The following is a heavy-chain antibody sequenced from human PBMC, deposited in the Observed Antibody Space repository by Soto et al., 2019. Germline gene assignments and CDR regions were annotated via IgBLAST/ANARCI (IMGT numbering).Heavy chain of an antibody. Sequence: GGSLRLSCAASGFTFSSYGMHWVRQAPGKGLEWVAVIWYDGSNKYYADSVKGRFTISRDNSKNTLYLQMNSLRAEDTAVYYCARDVYYYGSGSYPTPYYYYYGMGVWGQGTTVTVSS. D-gene: IGHD3-10*01. J-gene: IGHJ6*02. CDR3: ARDVYYYGSGSYPTPYYYYYGMGV. CDR2: IWYDGSNK. V-gene: IGHV3-33*01. CDR1: GFTFSSYG.